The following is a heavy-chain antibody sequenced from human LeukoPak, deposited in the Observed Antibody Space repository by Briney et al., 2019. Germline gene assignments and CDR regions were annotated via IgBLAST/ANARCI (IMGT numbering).Heavy chain of an antibody. J-gene: IGHJ3*01. D-gene: IGHD4-17*01. V-gene: IGHV3-23*01. CDR1: TFAFSSYA. CDR3: TKDPNGDYVGAFDF. Sequence: GGSLRLSCAASTFAFSSYAMIWVRQAPGKGLEWVSSITATGGISYADSVKGRFTISRDNSKSTLYLQMSSLRAEDTAVYYCTKDPNGDYVGAFDFWGQGTMVTVSS. CDR2: ITATGGI.